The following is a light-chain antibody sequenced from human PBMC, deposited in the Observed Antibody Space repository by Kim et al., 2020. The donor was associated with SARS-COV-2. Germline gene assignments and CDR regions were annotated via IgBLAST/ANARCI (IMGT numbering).Light chain of an antibody. CDR2: RNN. Sequence: QAGLTQPPSVSKGLRQTATLTCTGNSNNVGNQGAAWLQQHQGHPPKLLSDRNNKRPSGISERLSASRSGNTASLTITGLQPEDEADYYCSAWDSSLSAWVFGGGTKLTVL. CDR3: SAWDSSLSAWV. CDR1: SNNVGNQG. V-gene: IGLV10-54*01. J-gene: IGLJ3*02.